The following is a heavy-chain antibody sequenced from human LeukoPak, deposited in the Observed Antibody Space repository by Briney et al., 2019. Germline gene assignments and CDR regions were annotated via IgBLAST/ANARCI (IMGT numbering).Heavy chain of an antibody. Sequence: ASVKVSFKASGYTFTSYGISWVRQAPGQGLEWMGWISGYNGNTKYAQKLQGRVTMTTDTSTSTAYMEVRSLRSDDTAVYYCARGLRYGDYLAPLDYWGRGTLVTVSS. CDR3: ARGLRYGDYLAPLDY. V-gene: IGHV1-18*01. J-gene: IGHJ4*02. CDR1: GYTFTSYG. D-gene: IGHD4-17*01. CDR2: ISGYNGNT.